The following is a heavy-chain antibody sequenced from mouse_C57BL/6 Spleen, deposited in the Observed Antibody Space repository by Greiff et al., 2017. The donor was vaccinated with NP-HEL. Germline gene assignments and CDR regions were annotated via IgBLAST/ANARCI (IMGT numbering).Heavy chain of an antibody. D-gene: IGHD1-1*02. Sequence: QVQLQQPGAELVKPGASVKLSCKASGYTFTSYWMHWVKQRPGQGLEWIGMIHPNSGSTNYNEKFKSKATLTVDKSSSTAYMQLSSLTSEDSAVYYCARYGGNYPIDYWGQGTTLTVSS. V-gene: IGHV1-64*01. CDR1: GYTFTSYW. CDR3: ARYGGNYPIDY. CDR2: IHPNSGST. J-gene: IGHJ2*01.